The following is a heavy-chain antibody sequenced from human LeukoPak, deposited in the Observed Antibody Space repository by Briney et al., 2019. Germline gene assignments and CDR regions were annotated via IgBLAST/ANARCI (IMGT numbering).Heavy chain of an antibody. V-gene: IGHV3-21*01. Sequence: GGSLRLSCAPPGFTFSSYNMDWVRQAPGKGLEWVSFIDSSSRYIYQADSVKGRFTISRDNAKSSVFLQMNSLRAEDTAVYYWARGGGHCTSTSCPPPDYWGQGTLVTVSS. D-gene: IGHD2-2*01. CDR3: ARGGGHCTSTSCPPPDY. CDR2: IDSSSRYI. J-gene: IGHJ4*02. CDR1: GFTFSSYN.